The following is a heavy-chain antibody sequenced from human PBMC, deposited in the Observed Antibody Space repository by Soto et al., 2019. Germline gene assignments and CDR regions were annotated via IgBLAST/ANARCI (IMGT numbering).Heavy chain of an antibody. CDR2: IVVGSGNT. CDR3: AADQLVREYFDY. D-gene: IGHD6-13*01. V-gene: IGHV1-58*01. CDR1: GFTFTSSA. Sequence: ASVKVSCKASGFTFTSSAVQWVRQARGQRLEWIGWIVVGSGNTNYAQKFQERVTITRDMSTSTAYMELSSLRSEDTAVYYCAADQLVREYFDYWGQGTLVTVSS. J-gene: IGHJ4*02.